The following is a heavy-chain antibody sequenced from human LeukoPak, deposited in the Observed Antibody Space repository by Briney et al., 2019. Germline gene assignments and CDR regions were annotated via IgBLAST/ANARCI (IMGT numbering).Heavy chain of an antibody. CDR2: SENS. Sequence: SETLSLTCTVSGDSISSGSYYWSWVRQPPGKGLEWIGNSENSNYNPSLASRLTISVDTSKNQFSLKLSSVTAADTAVYYCASSYYYDSSGPFWAFDIWGQGTMVTVSS. CDR3: ASSYYYDSSGPFWAFDI. CDR1: GDSISSGSYY. J-gene: IGHJ3*02. D-gene: IGHD3-22*01. V-gene: IGHV4-61*01.